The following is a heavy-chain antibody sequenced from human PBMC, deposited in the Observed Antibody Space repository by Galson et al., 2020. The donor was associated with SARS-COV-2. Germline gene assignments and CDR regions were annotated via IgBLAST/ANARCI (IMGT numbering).Heavy chain of an antibody. CDR2: IIPIFGTA. CDR1: GGTFSSYA. J-gene: IGHJ4*02. Sequence: SVKVSCKASGGTFSSYAISWVRQAPGQGLEWMGGIIPIFGTANYAQKFQGRVTITADESTSTAYMELSSLRSEDTAVYYCARDRRFMITFGGDYYFDYWGQGTLVTVSS. CDR3: ARDRRFMITFGGDYYFDY. V-gene: IGHV1-69*13. D-gene: IGHD3-16*01.